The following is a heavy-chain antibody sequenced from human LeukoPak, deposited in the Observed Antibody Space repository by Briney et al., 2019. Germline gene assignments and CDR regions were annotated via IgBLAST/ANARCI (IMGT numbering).Heavy chain of an antibody. J-gene: IGHJ4*02. CDR3: ARGRSRPEYYFDY. V-gene: IGHV4-4*09. CDR2: IYTSGST. CDR1: GGSISSYY. Sequence: SETLSHTCTVSGGSISSYYWSWIRQPPGKGLEWIGYIYTSGSTNYNPSLKSRVTISVDTSKNQFSLKLSSVTAADTAVYYCARGRSRPEYYFDYWGQGTLVTVSS.